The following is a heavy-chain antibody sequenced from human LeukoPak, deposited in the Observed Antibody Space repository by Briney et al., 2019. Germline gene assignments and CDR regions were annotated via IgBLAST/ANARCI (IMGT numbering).Heavy chain of an antibody. CDR1: GFSSSNFT. CDR3: ARVGIVVVVAYAFDI. CDR2: ISSSSTYI. V-gene: IGHV3-21*01. J-gene: IGHJ3*02. Sequence: GGSLRLSCAASGFSSSNFTMNWVRQAPGKGLEWVSSISSSSTYIYYADSVKGRFTISRDNAKNSLFLQMDSLRAEDTAVYYCARVGIVVVVAYAFDIWGQGTMVTVSS. D-gene: IGHD2-15*01.